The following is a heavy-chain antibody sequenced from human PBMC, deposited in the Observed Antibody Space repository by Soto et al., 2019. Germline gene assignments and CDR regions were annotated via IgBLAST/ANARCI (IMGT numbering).Heavy chain of an antibody. CDR3: AKGFGGYCSSTSCPPDYYFDY. Sequence: LSLTCAASGFTFSSYGMHWVRQAPGKGLEWVAVISYDGSNKYYADSVKGRFTISRDNSKNTLYLQMNSLRAEDTAVYYCAKGFGGYCSSTSCPPDYYFDYWGQGTLVTVSS. D-gene: IGHD2-2*01. CDR2: ISYDGSNK. CDR1: GFTFSSYG. J-gene: IGHJ4*02. V-gene: IGHV3-30*18.